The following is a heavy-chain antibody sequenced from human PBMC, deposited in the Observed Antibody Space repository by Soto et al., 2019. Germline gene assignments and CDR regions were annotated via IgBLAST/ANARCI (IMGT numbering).Heavy chain of an antibody. D-gene: IGHD4-17*01. Sequence: GASVKVSCKAYGYTFTDYYTHWVRQPPGQGLEWMGWINPNSGGTNYAQKFQGRVTMTRDTSISTAYMEVSRLRSDDTAVYYCARAVSTLLYYFDCWGQGTLVTVSS. CDR1: GYTFTDYY. CDR2: INPNSGGT. V-gene: IGHV1-2*02. J-gene: IGHJ4*02. CDR3: ARAVSTLLYYFDC.